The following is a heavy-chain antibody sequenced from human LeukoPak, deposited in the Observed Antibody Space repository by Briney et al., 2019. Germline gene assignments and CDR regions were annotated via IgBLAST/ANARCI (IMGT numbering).Heavy chain of an antibody. J-gene: IGHJ6*03. Sequence: SETLSLTCAVYGGSFSGYYWSWIRQPPGKGLEWIGEINHSGGTNYNPSLKSRVTISVDTSKNQFSLKLSSVTAADTAVYYCARGVGSYYMDVWGKGTTVTVSS. D-gene: IGHD3-10*01. CDR2: INHSGGT. V-gene: IGHV4-34*01. CDR3: ARGVGSYYMDV. CDR1: GGSFSGYY.